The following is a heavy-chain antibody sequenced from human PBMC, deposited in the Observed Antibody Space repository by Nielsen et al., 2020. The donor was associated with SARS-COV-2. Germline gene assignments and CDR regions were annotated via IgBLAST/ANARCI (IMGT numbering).Heavy chain of an antibody. J-gene: IGHJ4*02. CDR1: GFTFSSYG. V-gene: IGHV3-30*18. CDR2: ISYDGSNK. Sequence: GGSLRLSCAASGFTFSSYGMHWVRQAPGKGLEWVAVISYDGSNKYYADSVKGRFTISRDNSKNTLYLQMNSLRAEDTAVYYCAKDEWELLGEFDYWGQGTLVTVSS. CDR3: AKDEWELLGEFDY. D-gene: IGHD1-26*01.